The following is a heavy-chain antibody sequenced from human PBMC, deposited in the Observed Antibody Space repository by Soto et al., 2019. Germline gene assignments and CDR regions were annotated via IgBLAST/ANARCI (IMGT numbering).Heavy chain of an antibody. D-gene: IGHD2-8*01. CDR1: GFTFSDYY. Sequence: QVQLVESGGGLVKPGGSLRLSCAASGFTFSDYYMSWIRQAPGKGLEWVSYISSRSSTIFYADSVKGRFTISRDNVKNSLYLKMTSLRAEDTAGYYCASGTNGAFFVYWGQGILVTVSS. CDR2: ISSRSSTI. V-gene: IGHV3-11*01. J-gene: IGHJ4*02. CDR3: ASGTNGAFFVY.